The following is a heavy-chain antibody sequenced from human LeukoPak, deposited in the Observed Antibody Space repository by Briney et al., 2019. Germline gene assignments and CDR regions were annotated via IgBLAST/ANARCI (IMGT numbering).Heavy chain of an antibody. D-gene: IGHD6-19*01. J-gene: IGHJ4*02. Sequence: GGSLRLSCAASGFTFDDYAMHWVRQAPGKGLEWVSGISWHSGSIGYADSVKGRFTISRDNAKNSLYLQMNSLRAEDTALYYCAKSLSSGLIYFDYWGQGTLVTVSS. CDR2: ISWHSGSI. V-gene: IGHV3-9*01. CDR3: AKSLSSGLIYFDY. CDR1: GFTFDDYA.